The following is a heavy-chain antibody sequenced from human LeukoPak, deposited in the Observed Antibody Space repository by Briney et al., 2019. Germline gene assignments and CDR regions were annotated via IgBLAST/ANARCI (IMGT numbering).Heavy chain of an antibody. D-gene: IGHD6-19*01. V-gene: IGHV4-34*01. Sequence: PSETLSLTCAVYGGSFSGYYWSWIRQPPGKGLEWIGEINHSGSTNYNPSLKSRVTISVDTSKNQFSLKLSSVTAADTAVYYCARRSSGWSYCWFDPWGQGTLVTVSS. J-gene: IGHJ5*02. CDR2: INHSGST. CDR1: GGSFSGYY. CDR3: ARRSSGWSYCWFDP.